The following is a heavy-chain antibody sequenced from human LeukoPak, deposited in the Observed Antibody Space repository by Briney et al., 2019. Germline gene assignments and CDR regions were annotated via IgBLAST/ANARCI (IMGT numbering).Heavy chain of an antibody. D-gene: IGHD3-16*01. CDR1: GFTFSRYG. Sequence: GGSLRLSCAASGFTFSRYGMHWVRQAPGKGLEWVAVVWDNGINKSYADSMKGRYTISRDNSKHTLSLHMNSLRAEDTAVYYCVKEPAPYSLGDAWGKGTTVTVSS. J-gene: IGHJ6*04. V-gene: IGHV3-33*06. CDR2: VWDNGINK. CDR3: VKEPAPYSLGDA.